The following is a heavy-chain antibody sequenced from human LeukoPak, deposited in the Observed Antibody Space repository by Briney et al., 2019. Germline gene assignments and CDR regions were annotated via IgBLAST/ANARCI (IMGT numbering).Heavy chain of an antibody. Sequence: TSVKVSCKASGYILTTYNMYWVRQAPGQGLEWMGIINPSGDTTSYAQKFQGRVTMTRDTSTSTVYMELSSLRSEDTAVYYCAREAAGTGGLDVWGKGTTVTVSS. CDR1: GYILTTYN. D-gene: IGHD6-13*01. V-gene: IGHV1-46*01. CDR2: INPSGDTT. J-gene: IGHJ6*04. CDR3: AREAAGTGGLDV.